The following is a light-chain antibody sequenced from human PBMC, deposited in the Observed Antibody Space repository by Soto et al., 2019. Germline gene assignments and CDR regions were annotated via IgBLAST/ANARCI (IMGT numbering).Light chain of an antibody. CDR3: HQYGSSRT. Sequence: DIQMTQSPSTLSASVGDRVTITCRASQSVSSWLAWFQQKPGKAPKLLIYKASSLQSGVSSRFSGGGSGTDFTLTISRLEPEDFAVYYCHQYGSSRTFGQGTKVDIK. CDR2: KAS. CDR1: QSVSSW. J-gene: IGKJ1*01. V-gene: IGKV1-5*03.